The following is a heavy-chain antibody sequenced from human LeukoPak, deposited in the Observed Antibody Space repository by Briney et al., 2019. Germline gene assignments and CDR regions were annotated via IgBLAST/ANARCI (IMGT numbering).Heavy chain of an antibody. V-gene: IGHV3-23*01. J-gene: IGHJ4*02. Sequence: GGSLRLSCAASGFTFSNAWMSWVRQAPGKGLEWVSAISGSGGSTYYADSVKGRFTISRDNSKNTLYLQMNSLRAEDTAVYYCAKAPQRYYDFWSGYYYFDYWGQGTLVTVSS. D-gene: IGHD3-3*01. CDR1: GFTFSNAW. CDR2: ISGSGGST. CDR3: AKAPQRYYDFWSGYYYFDY.